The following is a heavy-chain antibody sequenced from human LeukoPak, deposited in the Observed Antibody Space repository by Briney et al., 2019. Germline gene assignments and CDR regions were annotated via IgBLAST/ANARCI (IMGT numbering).Heavy chain of an antibody. CDR1: GFTFSSHA. V-gene: IGHV3-66*01. D-gene: IGHD3-22*01. J-gene: IGHJ4*02. CDR2: VYSGGST. CDR3: ARGSGSGYELDY. Sequence: GGSLRLSCAASGFTFSSHAMSWVRQALGKGLEWVSVVYSGGSTYYADSVQGRFTISRDNSKNTLYLQMNSLRAEDTAVYYCARGSGSGYELDYWGQGTLVTVSS.